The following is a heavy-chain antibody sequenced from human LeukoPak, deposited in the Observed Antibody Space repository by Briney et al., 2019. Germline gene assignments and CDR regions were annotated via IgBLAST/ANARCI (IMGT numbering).Heavy chain of an antibody. J-gene: IGHJ4*02. CDR3: ARAYSRSRFDY. V-gene: IGHV5-10-1*01. D-gene: IGHD6-6*01. CDR2: IDPSDSYN. CDR1: GYNFTNYW. Sequence: GESLKISCKGSGYNFTNYWISWVRQMPGKGLEWMGTIDPSDSYNNYSPSFQGHVTISADKSISTAYVQWSSLKASDTAMYYCARAYSRSRFDYWGQGTLVTVSS.